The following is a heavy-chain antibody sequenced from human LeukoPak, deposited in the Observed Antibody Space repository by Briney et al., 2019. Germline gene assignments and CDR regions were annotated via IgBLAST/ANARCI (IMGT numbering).Heavy chain of an antibody. CDR1: GGSISGYY. CDR3: ARDLRGSFDY. D-gene: IGHD2-15*01. V-gene: IGHV4-59*01. J-gene: IGHJ4*02. Sequence: SETLSLTCTVSGGSISGYYWSWIRQPPGKGLEWIAYIYNSGITNYSPSLKSRVTISVDTSRNQFSLKLSSVTAADTAVYYCARDLRGSFDYWGQGTLVTVSS. CDR2: IYNSGIT.